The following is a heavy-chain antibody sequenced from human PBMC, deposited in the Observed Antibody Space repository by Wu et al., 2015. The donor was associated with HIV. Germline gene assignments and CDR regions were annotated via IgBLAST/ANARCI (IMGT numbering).Heavy chain of an antibody. CDR1: GGTSDNNA. J-gene: IGHJ6*02. V-gene: IGHV1-69*05. CDR2: IIPIFGTT. Sequence: VQLVQSGAEVKKPGSSMKVSCQASGGTSDNNAINWVRQAPGQGLEWMGRIIPIFGTTTYAQKFRGRITISTDSSKTTVFLGLTGLRYDDTAMYYCARDYGGESAYYGLDVWGQGTTVTVSS. D-gene: IGHD4-23*01. CDR3: ARDYGGESAYYGLDV.